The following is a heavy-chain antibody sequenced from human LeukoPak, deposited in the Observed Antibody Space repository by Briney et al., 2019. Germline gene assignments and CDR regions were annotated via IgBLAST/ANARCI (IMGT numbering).Heavy chain of an antibody. CDR2: INHSGST. V-gene: IGHV4-34*01. CDR3: ARRGRTTGTTRWFDP. Sequence: SETLSLTCAVYGGSFSGYYWSWIRQPPGKGLEWIGEINHSGSTNYNPSLKSRVTISVDTSKNQFSLKLSSVTAADTAVYYCARRGRTTGTTRWFDPWGQGTLVTVSS. J-gene: IGHJ5*02. D-gene: IGHD1-1*01. CDR1: GGSFSGYY.